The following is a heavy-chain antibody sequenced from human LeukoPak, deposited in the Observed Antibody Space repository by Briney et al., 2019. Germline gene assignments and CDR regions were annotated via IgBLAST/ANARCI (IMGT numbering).Heavy chain of an antibody. CDR2: ISDYSGNP. Sequence: ASVKVSCKASGHTFTSYGISWVRQAPGQGLEWMGWISDYSGNPNYAQKFQGRVTMTADTFTSTAYMELRSLRSDDTAVYFCARDSLLAAPYTDHWGQGTLVTVSS. J-gene: IGHJ4*02. V-gene: IGHV1-18*01. D-gene: IGHD3-10*01. CDR3: ARDSLLAAPYTDH. CDR1: GHTFTSYG.